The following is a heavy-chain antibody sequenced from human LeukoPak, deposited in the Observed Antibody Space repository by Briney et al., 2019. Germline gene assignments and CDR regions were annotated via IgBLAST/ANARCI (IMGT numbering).Heavy chain of an antibody. D-gene: IGHD6-6*01. CDR3: AKATGYTSSSGSVLDY. CDR1: GFTFSSYG. CDR2: ISGSGGGT. V-gene: IGHV3-23*01. Sequence: SGGSLRLSCAASGFTFSSYGTNWVRQAPGKGLEWVSAISGSGGGTYYADSVKGRFTISRDNSKDTLYLQVNSLRAEDTALYYCAKATGYTSSSGSVLDYWGQGTLVTVSS. J-gene: IGHJ4*02.